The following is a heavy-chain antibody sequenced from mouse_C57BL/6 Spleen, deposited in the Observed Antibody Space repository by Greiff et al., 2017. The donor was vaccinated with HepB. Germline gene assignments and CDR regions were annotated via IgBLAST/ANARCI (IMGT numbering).Heavy chain of an antibody. Sequence: QVQLQQSGPELVKPGASVKISCKASGYSFTSYYIHWVKQRPGQGLEWIGWIYPGSGNTKYNEKFKGKATLTADTSSSTAYMQLSSLTSGDSAVYCCARSYGSSYLLVGYWGKGTTLTVSS. J-gene: IGHJ2*01. CDR2: IYPGSGNT. V-gene: IGHV1-66*01. D-gene: IGHD1-1*01. CDR1: GYSFTSYY. CDR3: ARSYGSSYLLVGY.